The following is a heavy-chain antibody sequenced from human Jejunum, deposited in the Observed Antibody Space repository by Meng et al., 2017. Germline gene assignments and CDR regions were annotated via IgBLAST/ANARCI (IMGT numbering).Heavy chain of an antibody. CDR2: MNPNSGNT. V-gene: IGHV1-8*01. CDR3: ARLGGSGSYAFYHFGMEV. CDR1: GYTFTSYD. D-gene: IGHD3-10*01. J-gene: IGHJ6*02. Sequence: ASVKVSCKASGYTFTSYDINWVRQATGQGLEWMGWMNPNSGNTGYAQKFRGRVTMTRDTSISTAYMELSSLRSEDTAVYYCARLGGSGSYAFYHFGMEVWGQGTTVTVSS.